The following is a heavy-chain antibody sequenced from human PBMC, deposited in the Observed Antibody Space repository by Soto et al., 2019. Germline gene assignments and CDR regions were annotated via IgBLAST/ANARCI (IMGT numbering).Heavy chain of an antibody. V-gene: IGHV3-11*06. CDR1: GFSFSDYY. Sequence: PGGSLRLSCVVSGFSFSDYYMSWIRQAPGKGLEWVSYIGSSSRYTNYADSVKGRFIISRDNAKKSLYLQMNNLRAEDTAIYYCVRPAVAETYDAFDIWGQGTMVTVSS. CDR3: VRPAVAETYDAFDI. J-gene: IGHJ3*02. CDR2: IGSSSRYT.